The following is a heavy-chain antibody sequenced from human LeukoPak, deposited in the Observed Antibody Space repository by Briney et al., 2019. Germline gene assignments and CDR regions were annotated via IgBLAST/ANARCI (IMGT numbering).Heavy chain of an antibody. CDR3: ARSRGSYSTPLVE. V-gene: IGHV4-30-2*01. CDR2: IYHSGST. D-gene: IGHD1-26*01. Sequence: SETLSLTCAVSGGSISSGGYSWSWIRQPPGKGLEWIGYIYHSGSTYYNPSLKSRVTISVDRSKNQFSLKLSSVTAADTAVYYCARSRGSYSTPLVEWGQGTLVTVSS. CDR1: GGSISSGGYS. J-gene: IGHJ4*02.